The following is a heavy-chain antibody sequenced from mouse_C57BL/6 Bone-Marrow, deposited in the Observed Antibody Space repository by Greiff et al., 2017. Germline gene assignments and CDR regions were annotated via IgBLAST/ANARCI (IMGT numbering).Heavy chain of an antibody. D-gene: IGHD2-12*01. CDR2: IDPSDSYT. Sequence: VQLVESGAELVMPGASVKLSCKASGYTFTSYWMHWVKQRPGQGLEWIGEIDPSDSYTNYNQKFKGKSTLTVDKSSSTAYMQLSSLTSEDSAVYYCARDYSYYYAMDYWGQGTSVTVSS. V-gene: IGHV1-69*01. CDR3: ARDYSYYYAMDY. J-gene: IGHJ4*01. CDR1: GYTFTSYW.